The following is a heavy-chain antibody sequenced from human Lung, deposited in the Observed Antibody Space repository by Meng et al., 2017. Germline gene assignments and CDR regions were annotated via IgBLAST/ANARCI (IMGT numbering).Heavy chain of an antibody. CDR1: GYTFPDYW. D-gene: IGHD6-13*01. CDR3: ARDEDISAAGKLFGDY. V-gene: IGHV1-2*06. Sequence: VQVVQSGDEVQKPGASVKVSCKASGYTFPDYWLHWVRRAPGQGLEWMGRINPKSGDTHYAQRFQGRVTMTGDTSISTAYMELSGLRSDDTAMYYCARDEDISAAGKLFGDYWGQGTLVTVSS. CDR2: INPKSGDT. J-gene: IGHJ4*02.